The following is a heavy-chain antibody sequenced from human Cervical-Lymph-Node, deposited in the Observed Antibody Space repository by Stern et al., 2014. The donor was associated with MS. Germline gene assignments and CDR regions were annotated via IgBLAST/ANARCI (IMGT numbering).Heavy chain of an antibody. CDR1: GGSISGYD. J-gene: IGHJ4*02. V-gene: IGHV4-59*01. CDR3: ARSRDAYSPLAY. Sequence: QVQLVQSGPGLVKPSETLSLTCTVSGGSISGYDFSWIRQPPGKGLEWIGHIYYSGSTNYMPSLKSRVSISIDTPKNQFSLKLSSVTAADTAVYYCARSRDAYSPLAYWGQGALVTVSS. CDR2: IYYSGST. D-gene: IGHD5-24*01.